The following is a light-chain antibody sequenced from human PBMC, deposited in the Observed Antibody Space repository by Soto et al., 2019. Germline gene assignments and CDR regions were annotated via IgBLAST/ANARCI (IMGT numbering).Light chain of an antibody. CDR1: QSVLYSSNNKNY. V-gene: IGKV4-1*01. Sequence: DIVMTQSPDSLAVSLGERATINCKSSQSVLYSSNNKNYLAWYQQKPGQPPKLLIYWASTRESGVPDRFSGRGSGPESDLTIISLRARDVAFYYCQQSYIIPLTVGGGTKVEIK. CDR2: WAS. CDR3: QQSYIIPLT. J-gene: IGKJ4*01.